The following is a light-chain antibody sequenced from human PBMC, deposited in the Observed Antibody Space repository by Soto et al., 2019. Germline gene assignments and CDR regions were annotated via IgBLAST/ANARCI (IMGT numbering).Light chain of an antibody. CDR2: DVS. CDR1: SSDVGGYDY. J-gene: IGLJ1*01. Sequence: QSALTQPASVSGSPGQSITISCTGTSSDVGGYDYVSWYQQHPGKAPKLLIYDVSNRPSGVSNRFSGSKSGNTASLTISGRQAEYEADYYCSSYTSSSTYVFGAGTKLTVL. CDR3: SSYTSSSTYV. V-gene: IGLV2-14*01.